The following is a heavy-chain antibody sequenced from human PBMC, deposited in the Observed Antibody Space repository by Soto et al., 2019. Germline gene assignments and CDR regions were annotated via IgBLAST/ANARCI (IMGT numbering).Heavy chain of an antibody. Sequence: LEILSLTCAVYGGSLSGYYWSCIRKPPGKGLEWIGEINHSGSTNYNPSLKSRVTISVDTSKNQFSLKLSSVTAADTAVYYCARGPDGLFSGGGCSAHPLPLDDYWGQGTLVPVSP. CDR3: ARGPDGLFSGGGCSAHPLPLDDY. CDR2: INHSGST. J-gene: IGHJ4*02. V-gene: IGHV4-34*01. CDR1: GGSLSGYY. D-gene: IGHD2-15*01.